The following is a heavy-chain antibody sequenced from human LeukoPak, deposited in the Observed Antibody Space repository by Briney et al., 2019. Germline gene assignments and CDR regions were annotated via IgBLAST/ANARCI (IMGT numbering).Heavy chain of an antibody. CDR3: AHIRSLRYYDSSGHFDY. J-gene: IGHJ4*02. V-gene: IGHV2-5*02. CDR2: IYWDDDK. CDR1: GFSLSTSGVG. Sequence: SGPTLVNPTQTLTLTCTFSGFSLSTSGVGVGWICQPPGKALEWLALIYWDDDKRYSPSLKSRLTITKDTSKNQVVLTMTNMDPVDTATYYCAHIRSLRYYDSSGHFDYWGQGTLVTVSS. D-gene: IGHD3-22*01.